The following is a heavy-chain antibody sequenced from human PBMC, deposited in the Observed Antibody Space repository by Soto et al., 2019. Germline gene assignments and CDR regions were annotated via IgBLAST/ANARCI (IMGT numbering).Heavy chain of an antibody. J-gene: IGHJ4*02. D-gene: IGHD5-12*01. V-gene: IGHV3-30-3*01. CDR1: GFTFSSYA. Sequence: GGSLRLSCAASGFTFSSYAMHWVRQAPGKGLEWVAVISYDGSNKYYADSVKGRFTISRDNSKNTLYLQMNSLRAEDTAVYYCARSVATTLVGLDYWGQGTLVTVSS. CDR2: ISYDGSNK. CDR3: ARSVATTLVGLDY.